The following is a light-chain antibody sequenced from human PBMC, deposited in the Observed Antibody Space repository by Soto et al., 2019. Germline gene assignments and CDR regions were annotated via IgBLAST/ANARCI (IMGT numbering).Light chain of an antibody. J-gene: IGLJ3*02. CDR2: EVS. CDR1: SSDIGGYDY. V-gene: IGLV2-8*01. Sequence: QSALTQPPSASGSPGQSVTISCTGTSSDIGGYDYVSWYQQHPGKAPKVMIYEVSNRPSGVPDRFSGSKSGNTASLTVSGLQAEDEADYYCSSYAGSNKRVFGEGTKVTVL. CDR3: SSYAGSNKRV.